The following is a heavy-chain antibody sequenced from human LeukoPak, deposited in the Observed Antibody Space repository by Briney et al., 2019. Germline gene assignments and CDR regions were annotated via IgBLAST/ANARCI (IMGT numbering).Heavy chain of an antibody. CDR2: ISGSGGST. CDR1: GFTFSSYA. D-gene: IGHD3-3*01. Sequence: AGGSLRLSCAASGFTFSSYAMSWVRQAPGKGLEWVSAISGSGGSTYYADSVKGRFTISRDNSKNTLYLQMNSLRAEDTAVYYCALQPPFRFLEWPLYYYYYMDVWGKGTTVTVSS. V-gene: IGHV3-23*01. J-gene: IGHJ6*03. CDR3: ALQPPFRFLEWPLYYYYYMDV.